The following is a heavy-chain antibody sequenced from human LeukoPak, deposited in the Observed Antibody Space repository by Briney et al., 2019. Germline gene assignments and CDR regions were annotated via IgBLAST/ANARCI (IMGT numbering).Heavy chain of an antibody. V-gene: IGHV4-31*03. J-gene: IGHJ5*02. CDR1: GGSISSGGYY. D-gene: IGHD2-2*01. Sequence: SQTLSLTCTVSGGSISSGGYYWSWIRQHPGKGLEWIGYIYYSGSTYYNPSLKSRVTISVDTSKNQFSLKLSSVTAAETAVYYCASLLYCSSTSCSHDNWFDPWGQGTLVTVSS. CDR2: IYYSGST. CDR3: ASLLYCSSTSCSHDNWFDP.